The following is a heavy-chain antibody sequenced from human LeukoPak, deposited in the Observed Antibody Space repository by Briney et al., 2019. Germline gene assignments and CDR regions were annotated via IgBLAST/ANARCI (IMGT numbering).Heavy chain of an antibody. CDR3: ARDLAVRGEGYFDY. D-gene: IGHD3-10*01. Sequence: PGGSLRLSCVASGFTFSSYEMNWVRQAPGKGLEWVSYISSSGSTIYYADSVKGRFTISRDNAKNSLYLQMNSLRAEDTAVYYCARDLAVRGEGYFDYWGQGTLVTVSS. V-gene: IGHV3-48*03. CDR1: GFTFSSYE. CDR2: ISSSGSTI. J-gene: IGHJ4*02.